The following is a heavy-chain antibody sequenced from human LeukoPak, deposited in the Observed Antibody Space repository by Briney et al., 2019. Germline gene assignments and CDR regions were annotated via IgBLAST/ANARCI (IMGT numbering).Heavy chain of an antibody. V-gene: IGHV3-64D*06. Sequence: GGSLRLSCSASGFTFSSYAMHWVRQAPGKGLEYVSAISSNGGSTYYADSVRGRFTISRDNSKNTLYLQMSSLRAEDTAVYYCARGGHYYDSRSAEYFQHWGQGTLVTVSS. CDR1: GFTFSSYA. CDR2: ISSNGGST. D-gene: IGHD3-22*01. CDR3: ARGGHYYDSRSAEYFQH. J-gene: IGHJ1*01.